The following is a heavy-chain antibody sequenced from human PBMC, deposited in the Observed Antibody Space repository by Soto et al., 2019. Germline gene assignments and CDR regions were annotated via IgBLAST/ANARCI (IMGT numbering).Heavy chain of an antibody. CDR1: GFTFSSYE. Sequence: GGSLRLSCAASGFTFSSYEMNWVRQAPGKGLEWVSYISSSGSTIYYADSVKGRFTISRDNAKNSLYLQMNSLRAEDTAVYYCARDLYDSYKAYGMDVWGQGTKVTVSS. CDR3: ARDLYDSYKAYGMDV. CDR2: ISSSGSTI. D-gene: IGHD5-12*01. V-gene: IGHV3-48*03. J-gene: IGHJ6*02.